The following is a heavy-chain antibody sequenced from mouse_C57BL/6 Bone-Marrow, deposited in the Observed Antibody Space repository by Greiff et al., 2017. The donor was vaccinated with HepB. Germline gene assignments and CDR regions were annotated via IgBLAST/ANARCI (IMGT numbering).Heavy chain of an antibody. CDR2: IRNKANNHAT. CDR3: TRSNWDERFDY. J-gene: IGHJ2*01. V-gene: IGHV6-6*01. D-gene: IGHD4-1*02. Sequence: EVQLVESGGGLVQPGGSMKLSCAASGFTFSDAWMDWVRQSPEKGLEWVAEIRNKANNHATYYAESVKGRVTISRDDSKSSVYLQMISLRAEDTGIYYCTRSNWDERFDYWGQGTTLTVSS. CDR1: GFTFSDAW.